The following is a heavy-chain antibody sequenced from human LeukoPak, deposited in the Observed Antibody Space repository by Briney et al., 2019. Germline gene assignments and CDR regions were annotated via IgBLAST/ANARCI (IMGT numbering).Heavy chain of an antibody. Sequence: QPGGSLRLSCAASGFTFSSYAMSWVRQAPGKGLEWVSAISGSGGSTYYADSVKGRFTISRDSSKNTLYLQMNSLRAEDTAVYYCASWAERYYYYGTDVWGKGTTVTVSS. D-gene: IGHD7-27*01. CDR3: ASWAERYYYYGTDV. CDR2: ISGSGGST. J-gene: IGHJ6*04. CDR1: GFTFSSYA. V-gene: IGHV3-23*01.